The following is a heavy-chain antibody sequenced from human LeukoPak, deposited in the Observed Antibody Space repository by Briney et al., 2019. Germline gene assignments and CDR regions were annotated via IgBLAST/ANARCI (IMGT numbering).Heavy chain of an antibody. CDR2: INPSGGST. V-gene: IGHV1-46*01. Sequence: ASVKVSCKASGYTFTSYYMHWVRQAPGQGLEWMGIINPSGGSTSYAQKFQGRVTMTRDTSTSTVYMELSSLRSEDTAVYYCARGNVDTAMVPTYYYYGMDVWGQGTTVTVSS. CDR1: GYTFTSYY. D-gene: IGHD5-18*01. CDR3: ARGNVDTAMVPTYYYYGMDV. J-gene: IGHJ6*02.